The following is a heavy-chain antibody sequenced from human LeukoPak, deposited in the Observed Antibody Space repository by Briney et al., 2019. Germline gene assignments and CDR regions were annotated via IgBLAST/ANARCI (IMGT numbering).Heavy chain of an antibody. Sequence: GGSLRLSCVPSGFTVSSHYISWFRQAPGKGLEWVSVVFTTGTTYYADSVKGRFTLSRDTLKNTVYLQMNSLRAEDTAVYYCAKSVSDRDVWGQGTTVTVSS. J-gene: IGHJ6*02. V-gene: IGHV3-53*01. CDR1: GFTVSSHY. CDR2: VFTTGTT. CDR3: AKSVSDRDV. D-gene: IGHD1-26*01.